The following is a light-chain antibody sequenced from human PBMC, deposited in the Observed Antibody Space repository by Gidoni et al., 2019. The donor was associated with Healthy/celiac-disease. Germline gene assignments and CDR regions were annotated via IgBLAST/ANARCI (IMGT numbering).Light chain of an antibody. J-gene: IGLJ3*02. V-gene: IGLV2-14*01. CDR2: EVS. Sequence: SALTQPASVSGSPGQSITISCTGTSSDVGGYNYVSWYQQHPGKAPKLMIYEVSNRPSGVSNRCSGAKSGNTASRTISGLQAEDEADYYCSSYTSSSTLGVFGGGTKLTVL. CDR3: SSYTSSSTLGV. CDR1: SSDVGGYNY.